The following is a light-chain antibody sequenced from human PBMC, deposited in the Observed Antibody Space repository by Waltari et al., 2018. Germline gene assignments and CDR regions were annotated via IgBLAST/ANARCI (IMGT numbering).Light chain of an antibody. CDR1: QSIGSL. J-gene: IGKJ4*01. Sequence: DIQMTQSPSTLSASVGDSVTITCRASQSIGSLLAWYQQKPGTAPKLLIYDASSLESGVPSRFSGSGSGTEFTLTINSLQPDDFATYSCQQYYSYFTFGGGAKVEIK. CDR3: QQYYSYFT. CDR2: DAS. V-gene: IGKV1-5*01.